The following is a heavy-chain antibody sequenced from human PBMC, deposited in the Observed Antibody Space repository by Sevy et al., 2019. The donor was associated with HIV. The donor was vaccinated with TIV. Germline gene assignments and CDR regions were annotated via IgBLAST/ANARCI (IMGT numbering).Heavy chain of an antibody. V-gene: IGHV3-48*03. Sequence: GESLKISCAASGFTFSSYEMNWVRQAPGKGLEWVSYISSSGSTIYYADSVKGRFTISRDNAKNSLYLQMNSLRAEDTAVYYCARDEGRLVTEYYFDYWGQGTLVTVSS. CDR2: ISSSGSTI. CDR3: ARDEGRLVTEYYFDY. J-gene: IGHJ4*02. CDR1: GFTFSSYE. D-gene: IGHD3-9*01.